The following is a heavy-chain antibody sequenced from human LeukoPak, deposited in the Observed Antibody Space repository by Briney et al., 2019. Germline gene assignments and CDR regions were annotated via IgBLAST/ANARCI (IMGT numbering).Heavy chain of an antibody. D-gene: IGHD6-13*01. CDR2: INPNSGGT. V-gene: IGHV1-2*02. Sequence: GASVKVSCKASGYTFTGYYMHWVRQTPGQGLEWMGWINPNSGGTNYAQKFRGRVTMTRDTSISTAYMELSRLRSDDTAVYYCARDEAPGGSSWSYGMDVWGQGTTVTVSS. CDR1: GYTFTGYY. CDR3: ARDEAPGGSSWSYGMDV. J-gene: IGHJ6*02.